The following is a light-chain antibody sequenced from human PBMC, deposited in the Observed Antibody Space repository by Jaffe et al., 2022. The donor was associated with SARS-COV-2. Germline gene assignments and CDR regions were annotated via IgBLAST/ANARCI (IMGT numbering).Light chain of an antibody. Sequence: EILMTQSPATLSVSPGERATLSCRASQSIASNLAWYQQKPGQAPRLLIYGISTRATGIPATFSGSGSGTEFTLTISRLQSEDFAVYYCQQYNNWPRTFGQGTKVEIK. V-gene: IGKV3-15*01. CDR1: QSIASN. CDR2: GIS. CDR3: QQYNNWPRT. J-gene: IGKJ1*01.